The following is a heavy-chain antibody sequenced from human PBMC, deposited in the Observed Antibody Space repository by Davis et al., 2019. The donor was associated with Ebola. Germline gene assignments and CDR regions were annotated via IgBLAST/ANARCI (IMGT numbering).Heavy chain of an antibody. V-gene: IGHV3-7*01. J-gene: IGHJ6*02. D-gene: IGHD3-9*01. CDR1: GFTFSSYW. CDR2: IKQDGSEK. CDR3: ARDNDILTGSPDYGMDV. Sequence: PGGSLRLSCAASGFTFSSYWMSWVRQAPGKGLEWVANIKQDGSEKYYVDSVKGRFTISRDNAKNSLYLQMNSLRAEDTAVYYCARDNDILTGSPDYGMDVWGQGTTVTVSS.